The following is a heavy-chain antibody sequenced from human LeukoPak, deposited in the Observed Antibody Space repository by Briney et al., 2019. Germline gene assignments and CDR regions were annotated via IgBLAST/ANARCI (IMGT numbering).Heavy chain of an antibody. D-gene: IGHD2-21*02. Sequence: KASETLSLTCTVSGGSISSSSYYWGWIRQPPGKGLEWIGSIYYSGSTYYNPSLKSRVTLSVDPSKNQFSLKLSSVTAADTAVYYCARPLRGVTGKIDYWGQGTLVSVSS. CDR3: ARPLRGVTGKIDY. CDR2: IYYSGST. J-gene: IGHJ4*02. V-gene: IGHV4-39*01. CDR1: GGSISSSSYY.